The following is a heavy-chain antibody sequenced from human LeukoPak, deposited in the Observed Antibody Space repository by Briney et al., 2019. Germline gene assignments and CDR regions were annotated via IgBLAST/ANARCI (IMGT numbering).Heavy chain of an antibody. V-gene: IGHV4-39*07. CDR1: SGSISTSNYY. J-gene: IGHJ5*02. CDR3: ARLGYYYGSGKGDRNWFDP. CDR2: INHSGST. D-gene: IGHD3-10*01. Sequence: SETLSLTCTVSSGSISTSNYYWGWVRQPPGKALEWIGEINHSGSTNYNPSLKSRVTISVDTSKNQFSLKLSSVTAADTAVYYCARLGYYYGSGKGDRNWFDPWGQGTLVTVSS.